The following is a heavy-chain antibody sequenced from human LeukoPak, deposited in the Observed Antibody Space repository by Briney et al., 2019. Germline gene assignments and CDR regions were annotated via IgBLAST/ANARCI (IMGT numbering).Heavy chain of an antibody. Sequence: GGSLRLSCAASGFTFSSYEMNWVRQAPGKGLEWVSYISSSGSTIYYADSVKGRFTISRDNAKNTLYLQMNSVRAEDTAVYYCARDVIYGSGSCDYWGQGTLVTVSP. CDR2: ISSSGSTI. J-gene: IGHJ4*02. CDR3: ARDVIYGSGSCDY. V-gene: IGHV3-48*03. D-gene: IGHD3-10*01. CDR1: GFTFSSYE.